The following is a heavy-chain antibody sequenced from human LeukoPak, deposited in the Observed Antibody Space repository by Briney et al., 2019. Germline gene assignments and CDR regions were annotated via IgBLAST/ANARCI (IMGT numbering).Heavy chain of an antibody. Sequence: SEALSLTCAVFGGSLSGYYWSWIRQPPGKGLEWIAEINHSGSTNYNPSLKSRVTISVDTSKNQFSLKLSSVTAADTAVYYCARGPPYCSGGSCYSNWFDPWGQGTLVTVSS. CDR1: GGSLSGYY. CDR3: ARGPPYCSGGSCYSNWFDP. CDR2: INHSGST. D-gene: IGHD2-15*01. V-gene: IGHV4-34*01. J-gene: IGHJ5*02.